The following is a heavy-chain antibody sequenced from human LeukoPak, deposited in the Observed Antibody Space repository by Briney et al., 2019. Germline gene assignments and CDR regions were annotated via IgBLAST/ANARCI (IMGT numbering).Heavy chain of an antibody. CDR2: IVVGSGNT. J-gene: IGHJ4*02. Sequence: GTSVKVSCKASGFTFTSSAVQWVRQARGQRLEWIGWIVVGSGNTSYAQKFQERVTITRDMSTSTAYMELSSLRSEDTAVYYCAADWKGYGDYGPPELWGQGTLVTVSS. CDR3: AADWKGYGDYGPPEL. D-gene: IGHD4-17*01. V-gene: IGHV1-58*01. CDR1: GFTFTSSA.